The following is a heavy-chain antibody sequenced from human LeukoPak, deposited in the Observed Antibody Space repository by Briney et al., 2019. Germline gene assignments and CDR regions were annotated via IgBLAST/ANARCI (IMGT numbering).Heavy chain of an antibody. Sequence: SETLSLTCAVYGGSFSGCYWSWIRQPPGKGLEWIGEINHSGSTYYSPSLKSRLTISVDTSKNQFSLNLNSVTAADTAMYYCAREKAGVVDYWGQGTLVTVSS. J-gene: IGHJ4*02. CDR1: GGSFSGCY. V-gene: IGHV4-34*01. CDR3: AREKAGVVDY. CDR2: INHSGST. D-gene: IGHD3-10*01.